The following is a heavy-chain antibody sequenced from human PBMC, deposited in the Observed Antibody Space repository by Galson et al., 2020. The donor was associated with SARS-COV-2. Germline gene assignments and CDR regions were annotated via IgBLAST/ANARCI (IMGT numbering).Heavy chain of an antibody. V-gene: IGHV2-70*01. CDR1: GFSLDTSGMC. D-gene: IGHD2-21*02. J-gene: IGHJ6*02. CDR2: IDWDDDK. Sequence: SGPTLVKPTQTLTLTCTFSGFSLDTSGMCVSWIRQPPGKALEWLALIDWDDDKYYSASLKSRLTISKGTSNNQVVFTMTNMDPVDTATYYCARIQDCGGDDYYYYGVDVWGQGTTVTVSS. CDR3: ARIQDCGGDDYYYYGVDV.